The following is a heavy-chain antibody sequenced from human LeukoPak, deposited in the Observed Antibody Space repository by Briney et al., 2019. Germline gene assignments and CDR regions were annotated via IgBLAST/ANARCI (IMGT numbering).Heavy chain of an antibody. Sequence: GASVKVSCKASGYTFTSYYMHWVRQAPGQGLEWMGWISIYKGNTNYAQKFQGRVTMTRDTSTNTAYMELRSLRSDDTAVYYCARDPSGSYDFDYWGQGSLVTVSS. V-gene: IGHV1-18*04. CDR2: ISIYKGNT. J-gene: IGHJ4*02. D-gene: IGHD1-26*01. CDR1: GYTFTSYY. CDR3: ARDPSGSYDFDY.